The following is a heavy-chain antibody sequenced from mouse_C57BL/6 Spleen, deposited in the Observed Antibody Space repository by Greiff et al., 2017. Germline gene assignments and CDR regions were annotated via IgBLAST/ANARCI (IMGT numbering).Heavy chain of an antibody. CDR2: IYPSDSET. CDR1: GYTFTSYW. J-gene: IGHJ3*01. Sequence: VQLQQPGAELVRPGSSVKLSCKASGYTFTSYWMDWVKQRPGQGLEWIGNIYPSDSETHYNQKFKDKDTLTVDKSSTTAYMQLSSLTSEDSAVYYCARGDGRFAYWGQGTLVTVSA. CDR3: ARGDGRFAY. V-gene: IGHV1-61*01. D-gene: IGHD3-1*01.